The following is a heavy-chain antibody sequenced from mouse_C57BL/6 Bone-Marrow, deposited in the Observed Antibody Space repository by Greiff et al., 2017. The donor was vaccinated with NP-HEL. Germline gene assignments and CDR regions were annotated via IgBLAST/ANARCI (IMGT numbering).Heavy chain of an antibody. Sequence: QVQLKQSGAELARPGASVKLSCKASGYTFTSYGISWVKQRTGQGLEWIGEIYPRSGNTYYNEKFKGKATLTADKSSSTAYMELRSLTSEDSAVYFCARITTVVAPYYYAMDYWGQGTSVTVSS. J-gene: IGHJ4*01. CDR3: ARITTVVAPYYYAMDY. CDR2: IYPRSGNT. CDR1: GYTFTSYG. D-gene: IGHD1-1*01. V-gene: IGHV1-81*01.